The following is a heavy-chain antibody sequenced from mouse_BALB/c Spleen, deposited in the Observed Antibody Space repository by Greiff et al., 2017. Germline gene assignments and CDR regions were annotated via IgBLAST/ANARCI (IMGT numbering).Heavy chain of an antibody. Sequence: QVQLKQSGAELAKPGASVKMSCKASGYTFTSYWMHWVKQRPGQGLEWIGYINPSTGYTEYNQKFKDKATLTADKSSSTAYMQLSSLTSEDSAVYYCARRGITTAFAYWGQGTLVTVSA. J-gene: IGHJ3*01. D-gene: IGHD1-2*01. CDR3: ARRGITTAFAY. CDR2: INPSTGYT. CDR1: GYTFTSYW. V-gene: IGHV1-7*01.